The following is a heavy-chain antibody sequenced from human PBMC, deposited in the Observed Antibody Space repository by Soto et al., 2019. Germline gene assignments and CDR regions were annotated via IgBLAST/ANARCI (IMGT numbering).Heavy chain of an antibody. D-gene: IGHD3-3*01. V-gene: IGHV3-23*01. CDR1: GFTFSSYA. CDR3: AKDAIFGVVIIDAFSDY. CDR2: ISGSGGST. J-gene: IGHJ4*02. Sequence: LRLSCAASGFTFSSYAMSWVRQAPVKGLEWVSAISGSGGSTYYADSVKGRFTISRDNSKNTLYLQMNSLRAEDTAVYYCAKDAIFGVVIIDAFSDYWGQGTLVTVSS.